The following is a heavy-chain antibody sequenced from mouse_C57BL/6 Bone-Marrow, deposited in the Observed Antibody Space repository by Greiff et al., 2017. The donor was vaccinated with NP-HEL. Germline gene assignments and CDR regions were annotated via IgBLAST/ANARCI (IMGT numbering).Heavy chain of an antibody. Sequence: VQLQQSGAELVRPGASVTLSCKASGYTFTDYEMHWVKQTPVHGLEWIGAIDPETGGTAYNQKFKGKAILTADKSSSTAYMERRSLTSEDSAVYYCTRYPYYSNSWFAYWGQGTLVTVSA. CDR2: IDPETGGT. CDR3: TRYPYYSNSWFAY. CDR1: GYTFTDYE. D-gene: IGHD2-5*01. J-gene: IGHJ3*01. V-gene: IGHV1-15*01.